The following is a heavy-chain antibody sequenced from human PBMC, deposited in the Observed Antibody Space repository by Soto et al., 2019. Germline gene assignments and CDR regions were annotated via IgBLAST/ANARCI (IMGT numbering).Heavy chain of an antibody. J-gene: IGHJ4*02. CDR3: ASADYGVDDY. V-gene: IGHV1-18*01. CDR2: ISPYNGNT. D-gene: IGHD3-16*01. Sequence: QLVQSGPEVKKPGASVKVSCKASGYTFSSYPISWVRQAPGQGLEWMGWISPYNGNTKYTQKLQGRLTMTTDTSTSTAYMELRSLRSDDTAVYYCASADYGVDDYWGQGSLVTVSS. CDR1: GYTFSSYP.